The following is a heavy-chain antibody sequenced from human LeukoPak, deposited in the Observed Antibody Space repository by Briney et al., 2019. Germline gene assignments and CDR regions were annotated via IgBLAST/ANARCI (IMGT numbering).Heavy chain of an antibody. CDR3: ARETVGAIALHY. CDR2: INAGNGNT. J-gene: IGHJ4*02. CDR1: GYTFTSYA. V-gene: IGHV1-3*01. D-gene: IGHD1-26*01. Sequence: GASVKVSCKASGYTFTSYAMHWVRQAPGQRLEWMGWINAGNGNTKYSQKFQGRVTITADESTSTAYMELSSLRSEDTAVYYCARETVGAIALHYWGQGTLVTVSS.